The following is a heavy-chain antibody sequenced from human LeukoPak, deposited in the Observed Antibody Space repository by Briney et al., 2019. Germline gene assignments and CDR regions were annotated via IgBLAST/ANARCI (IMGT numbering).Heavy chain of an antibody. CDR1: GYTLTGYY. CDR2: INANSGGT. CDR3: ARAVATSGYYHDY. J-gene: IGHJ4*02. D-gene: IGHD3-22*01. Sequence: ASVKVSCRTSGYTLTGYYMHWVRQAPGQGLEWMGRINANSGGTNYAQKFQGRVTMTRDTSISTAYMELSRLGSDDTAVYYCARAVATSGYYHDYWGQGTLVTVSS. V-gene: IGHV1-2*06.